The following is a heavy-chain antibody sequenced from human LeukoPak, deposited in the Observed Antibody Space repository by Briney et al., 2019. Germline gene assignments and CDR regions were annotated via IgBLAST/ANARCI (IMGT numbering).Heavy chain of an antibody. CDR3: ASQLRSGYYYYYGMDV. CDR2: ISSSGSTI. D-gene: IGHD6-19*01. CDR1: GFTFSSYE. Sequence: GGSLRLSCAASGFTFSSYEMNWVRQAPGKGLEWVSYISSSGSTIYYADSVKGRFTFSRDNAKNSLYLQMNSLRAEDTAVYYCASQLRSGYYYYYGMDVWGKGTTVTVSS. V-gene: IGHV3-48*03. J-gene: IGHJ6*04.